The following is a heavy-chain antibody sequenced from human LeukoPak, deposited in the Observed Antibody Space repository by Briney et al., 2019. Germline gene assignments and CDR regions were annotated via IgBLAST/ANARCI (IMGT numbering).Heavy chain of an antibody. V-gene: IGHV3-48*01. CDR2: ISSSSSTT. D-gene: IGHD2-2*02. J-gene: IGHJ3*01. CDR1: GFTFSSYS. Sequence: GGSLRLSCAASGFTFSSYSMNWVRQAPGKGLEWVSYISSSSSTTFYADSVKGRFTISRDNVKNSLYLQMNSLRAEDTAVYYCARDSRYCSSTSCYSDGFDVWGQGTMVTVSS. CDR3: ARDSRYCSSTSCYSDGFDV.